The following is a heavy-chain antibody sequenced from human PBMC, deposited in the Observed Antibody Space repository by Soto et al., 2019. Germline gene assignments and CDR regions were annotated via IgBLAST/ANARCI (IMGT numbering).Heavy chain of an antibody. V-gene: IGHV3-21*01. CDR2: ISSSSSYI. CDR3: ARDQPWGRLYYYYYYGMDV. J-gene: IGHJ6*02. D-gene: IGHD3-16*01. Sequence: PGGSLRLSCAASGFTFSSYSMNWVRQAPGKGLEWVSSISSSSSYIYYADSVKGRFTISRDNAKNSLYLQMNSLRAEDTAVYYCARDQPWGRLYYYYYYGMDVWGQGTTVTVSS. CDR1: GFTFSSYS.